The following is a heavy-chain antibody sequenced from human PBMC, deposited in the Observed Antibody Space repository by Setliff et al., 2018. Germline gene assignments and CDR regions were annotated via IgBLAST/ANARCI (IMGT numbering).Heavy chain of an antibody. CDR1: GFTFSSYA. CDR3: AKVKDPFGMVRGVIES. J-gene: IGHJ5*01. CDR2: ISGSGGST. V-gene: IGHV3-23*01. D-gene: IGHD3-10*01. Sequence: LRLSCAASGFTFSSYAMSWVRQAPGKGLEWVSAISGSGGSTYYADSVKGRFTISRDNSKNTLYLQMNSLRAEDTAVYYCAKVKDPFGMVRGVIESWGQGTLVTVS.